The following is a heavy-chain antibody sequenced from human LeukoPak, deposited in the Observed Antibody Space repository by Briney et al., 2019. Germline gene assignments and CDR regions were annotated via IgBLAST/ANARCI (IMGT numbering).Heavy chain of an antibody. CDR2: ISYDGSNK. CDR1: GLTFSSYA. D-gene: IGHD5-24*01. J-gene: IGHJ4*02. V-gene: IGHV3-30-3*01. CDR3: ARDEGEMATISGNDY. Sequence: GRSLRLSCAASGLTFSSYAMHWVRQAPGKGLEWVAVISYDGSNKYYTDSVKGRFNISRDNSKNTLYLQMNSLRAEDTAVYYCARDEGEMATISGNDYWGQGTLVTVSS.